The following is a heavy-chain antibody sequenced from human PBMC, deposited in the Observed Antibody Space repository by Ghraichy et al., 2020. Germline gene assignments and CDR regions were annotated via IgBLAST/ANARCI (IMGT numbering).Heavy chain of an antibody. Sequence: GGSLRLSCAASGFTFSNHYMDWVRQAPGKGLEWVCRTRNKANSYTTEYSASVKCRFTISKDDSKNSLYLQMNSLKTEDTAVYYCARGQKMITFGGVIVTYGMDVWGQGTTVTVSS. V-gene: IGHV3-72*01. D-gene: IGHD3-16*02. CDR2: TRNKANSYTT. CDR3: ARGQKMITFGGVIVTYGMDV. CDR1: GFTFSNHY. J-gene: IGHJ6*02.